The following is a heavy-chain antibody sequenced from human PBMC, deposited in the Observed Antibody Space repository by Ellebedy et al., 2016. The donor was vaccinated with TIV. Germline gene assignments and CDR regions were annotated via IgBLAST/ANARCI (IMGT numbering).Heavy chain of an antibody. CDR2: IKQDGSEK. CDR1: GFTFSRNW. D-gene: IGHD6-19*01. J-gene: IGHJ5*02. Sequence: GESLKISCEASGFTFSRNWISWFRLAPGKGLEWMANIKQDGSEKYYVDSVKGRFTISRDNAKNSVYLQLSSLGAEDTAVYYCARDVWGGGWAWGQGTPVTVSS. V-gene: IGHV3-7*01. CDR3: ARDVWGGGWA.